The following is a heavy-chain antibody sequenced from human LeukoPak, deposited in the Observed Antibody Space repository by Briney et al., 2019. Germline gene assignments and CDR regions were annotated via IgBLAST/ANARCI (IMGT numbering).Heavy chain of an antibody. CDR1: GFTFSSYA. CDR2: ISGSSGST. V-gene: IGHV3-23*01. Sequence: GTSLRLSCAASGFTFSSYAMSWVRQAPGKGLEWVSGISGSSGSTDYADSVKGRFTISRDNSKNTLYLQMNSLRAEDTAVYYCCLWFNNWFDPWGQGTLVTVSS. J-gene: IGHJ5*02. CDR3: CLWFNNWFDP. D-gene: IGHD3-10*01.